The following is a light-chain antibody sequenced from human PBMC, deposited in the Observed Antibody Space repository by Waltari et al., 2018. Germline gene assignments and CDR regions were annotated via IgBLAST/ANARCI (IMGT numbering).Light chain of an antibody. V-gene: IGKV3-20*01. J-gene: IGKJ1*01. CDR3: QQFGDSPPSWT. CDR1: QSVSSSY. CDR2: STS. Sequence: EIVLTQSPGTLSLSPGERATLSCRASQSVSSSYLAWYQHKPGQAPRLLIYSTSSRATGIPDRFSGSGSGTDFTLTISRLEPEDFAMYYFQQFGDSPPSWTFGQGTKVEIK.